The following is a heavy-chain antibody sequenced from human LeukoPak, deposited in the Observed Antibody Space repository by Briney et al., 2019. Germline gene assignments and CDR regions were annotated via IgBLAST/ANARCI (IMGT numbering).Heavy chain of an antibody. Sequence: SGGSLRPSCAASGFTFSSYEMNWVRQAPGKGLAWVSYISSSGSTIYYADSVKGRFTISRDNTKNSLYLQMNSLRAEDTAVYYCARVGGQLLDVWGKGTTVTVSS. J-gene: IGHJ6*04. D-gene: IGHD4-23*01. CDR2: ISSSGSTI. CDR3: ARVGGQLLDV. V-gene: IGHV3-48*03. CDR1: GFTFSSYE.